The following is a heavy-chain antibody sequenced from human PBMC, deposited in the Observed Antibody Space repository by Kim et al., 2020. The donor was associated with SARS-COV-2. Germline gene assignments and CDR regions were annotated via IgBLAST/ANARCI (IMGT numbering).Heavy chain of an antibody. CDR3: AKDSAGEPYWYFDL. CDR2: ISGSGGST. V-gene: IGHV3-23*01. CDR1: GFTFSSYA. Sequence: GGSLRHSCAASGFTFSSYAMSWVRQAPGKGLEWVSAISGSGGSTYYADSVKGRFTISRDNSKNTLYLQMNSLRAEDTAVYYCAKDSAGEPYWYFDLWGRGTLVTVSS. D-gene: IGHD7-27*01. J-gene: IGHJ2*01.